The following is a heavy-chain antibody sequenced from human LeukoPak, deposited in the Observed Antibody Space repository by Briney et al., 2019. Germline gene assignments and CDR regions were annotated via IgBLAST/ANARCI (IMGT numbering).Heavy chain of an antibody. CDR1: GFTLSSYW. J-gene: IGHJ3*02. D-gene: IGHD1-1*01. V-gene: IGHV3-7*01. CDR2: IKQDGSEK. CDR3: ARDGTTGIDDAFDI. Sequence: GGSLRLSCAASGFTLSSYWMSWVRQAPGKGLEWVANIKQDGSEKYYVDSVKGRFTISRDNAKNSLYLQMNSLRAEDTAVYYCARDGTTGIDDAFDIWGQGTMVTVSS.